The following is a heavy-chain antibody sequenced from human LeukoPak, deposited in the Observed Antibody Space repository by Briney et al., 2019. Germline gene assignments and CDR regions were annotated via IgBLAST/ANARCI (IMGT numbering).Heavy chain of an antibody. CDR3: ARLRRYSSSYNDY. J-gene: IGHJ4*02. Sequence: SETLSLTCAVYGGSFSGYYWSWIRQPPGKGLEWIGEINHSGSTNYNPSLKSRVTISVDTSKNQFSLKLSSVTAADTAVYYCARLRRYSSSYNDYWGQGTLVIVSS. CDR2: INHSGST. V-gene: IGHV4-34*01. CDR1: GGSFSGYY. D-gene: IGHD6-13*01.